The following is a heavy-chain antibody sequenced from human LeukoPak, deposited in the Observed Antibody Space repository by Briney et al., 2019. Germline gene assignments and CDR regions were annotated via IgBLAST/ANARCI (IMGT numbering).Heavy chain of an antibody. V-gene: IGHV4-61*02. CDR3: ARGIGYCSGVSCYGNTAYYYYGMDV. CDR1: GGSVSSGSYY. Sequence: SETLSLTCTVSGGSVSSGSYYWSWIRQPAGKGLEWIGRMYTIGSTNYNPSLKSRVTISVDTSKNQFSLKLSSVTAADTAVYYCARGIGYCSGVSCYGNTAYYYYGMDVWGQGTTVTVSS. J-gene: IGHJ6*02. D-gene: IGHD2-15*01. CDR2: MYTIGST.